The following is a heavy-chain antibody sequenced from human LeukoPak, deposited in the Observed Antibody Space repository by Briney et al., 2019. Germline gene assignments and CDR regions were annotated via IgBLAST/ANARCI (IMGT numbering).Heavy chain of an antibody. CDR2: IKQDGGEK. V-gene: IGHV3-7*01. J-gene: IGHJ5*02. CDR1: GFTFSNYW. D-gene: IGHD5-12*01. Sequence: PGGSLRLSCAASGFTFSNYWMSWVRQAPGKGLEWVANIKQDGGEKYYVDSVKGRFTISRDNVRNSLYLQMNSLRAEDTAMYYCARDAGNSGYGCDLWGQGTLVTVSS. CDR3: ARDAGNSGYGCDL.